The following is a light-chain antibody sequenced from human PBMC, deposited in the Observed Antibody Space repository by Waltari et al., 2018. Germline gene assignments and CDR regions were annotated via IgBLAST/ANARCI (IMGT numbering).Light chain of an antibody. V-gene: IGLV1-44*01. Sequence: QSVLTQPPSASGTPGQRVTISCSGSSSNIGSNTVNWYQQLPGTAPNLLIYSNNQRPAGAPDRFSGSKSGTSASLAISGLQSEDEADYYCAAGDDSLNGVVFGGGTKLTVL. J-gene: IGLJ2*01. CDR2: SNN. CDR3: AAGDDSLNGVV. CDR1: SSNIGSNT.